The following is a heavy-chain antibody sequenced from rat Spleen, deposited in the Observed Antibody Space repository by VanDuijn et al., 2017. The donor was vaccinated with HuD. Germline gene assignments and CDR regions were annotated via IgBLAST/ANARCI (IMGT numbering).Heavy chain of an antibody. CDR3: AKDGSYYHEGYFDY. Sequence: EVQLVESDGGLVQPGRSLKLSCAASGFTFSDYYMAWVRPAPTKGLEWVATFSYEGSSTYYGDSVKGRFTISRDNVENTVYLQMNSLRSEDTTTDDCAKDGSYYHEGYFDYWGQGVMVTVSS. CDR1: GFTFSDYY. D-gene: IGHD1-12*02. J-gene: IGHJ2*01. V-gene: IGHV5-22*01. CDR2: FSYEGSST.